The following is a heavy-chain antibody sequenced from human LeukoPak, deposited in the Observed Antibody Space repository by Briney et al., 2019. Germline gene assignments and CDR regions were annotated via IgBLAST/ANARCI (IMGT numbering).Heavy chain of an antibody. CDR2: ISSNGGST. D-gene: IGHD1-26*01. CDR1: GFTFSSYA. V-gene: IGHV3-64*01. J-gene: IGHJ4*02. CDR3: ARRGSYYGDSTDY. Sequence: GGSLRLPCAASGFTFSSYAMHWVRQGPGKGLEYVSGISSNGGSTYYANSVKGRFTISRDNSKNTLYLQMGSLRAEDMAVYYCARRGSYYGDSTDYWGQGTLVTVSS.